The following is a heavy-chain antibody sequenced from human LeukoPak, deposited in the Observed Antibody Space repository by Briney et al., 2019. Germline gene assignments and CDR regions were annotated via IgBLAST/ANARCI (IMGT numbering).Heavy chain of an antibody. J-gene: IGHJ6*03. D-gene: IGHD3-10*01. CDR3: ARVIRGPQVKTWTYYYYYMDV. CDR2: IYYSGST. Sequence: SETLSLTCTVSGGSISSYYWSWIRQPPGKGLEWIGYIYYSGSTNYNPSLKSRVTISVDTSKNQFSLKLSSVTAADTAVYYCARVIRGPQVKTWTYYYYYMDVWGKGTTVTVSS. CDR1: GGSISSYY. V-gene: IGHV4-59*01.